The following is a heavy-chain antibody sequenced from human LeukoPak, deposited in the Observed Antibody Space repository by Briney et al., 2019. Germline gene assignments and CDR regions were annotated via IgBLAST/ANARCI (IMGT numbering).Heavy chain of an antibody. D-gene: IGHD3-22*01. Sequence: ASVKVSCKASGYTFTGYYMHWVRQAPGQGLEWMGWINPNSGGTNYAQKFQGRVTMTRDTSISTAYMELSRLRSDDTAVYYCARPLGGLLLSCDAFDIWGQGTMVTVSS. CDR1: GYTFTGYY. CDR2: INPNSGGT. J-gene: IGHJ3*02. CDR3: ARPLGGLLLSCDAFDI. V-gene: IGHV1-2*02.